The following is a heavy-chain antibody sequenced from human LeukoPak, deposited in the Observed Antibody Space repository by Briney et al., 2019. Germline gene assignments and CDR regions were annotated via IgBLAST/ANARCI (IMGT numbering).Heavy chain of an antibody. CDR2: IKQDGSEK. J-gene: IGHJ4*02. V-gene: IGHV3-7*01. D-gene: IGHD1-7*01. Sequence: GGSLRLSCAASGLTFSNAWMSWVRQAPGKGLEWVANIKQDGSEKYYVNSVKGRFTISRDNAKNSLYLQMNSLRAEDTAIYYCAREDDWNYEDYWGQGTLVTVSS. CDR1: GLTFSNAW. CDR3: AREDDWNYEDY.